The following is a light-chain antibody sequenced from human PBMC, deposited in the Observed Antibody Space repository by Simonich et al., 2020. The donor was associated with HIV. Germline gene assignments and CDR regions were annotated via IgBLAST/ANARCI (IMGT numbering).Light chain of an antibody. Sequence: QSALPQPASVSGTPGQSRTISCTGTNSSVGGYNYVSWYQQHPGKAPKRIIHDVTQRPSGVSNRFSGSKADKTASLTISGLQAEDEADYYCSSYAGNNTLVFGGGTKLTVL. CDR1: NSSVGGYNY. CDR2: DVT. CDR3: SSYAGNNTLV. V-gene: IGLV2-14*03. J-gene: IGLJ2*01.